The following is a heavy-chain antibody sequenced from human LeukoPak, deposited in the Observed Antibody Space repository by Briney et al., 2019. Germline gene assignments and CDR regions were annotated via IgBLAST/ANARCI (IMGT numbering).Heavy chain of an antibody. CDR2: IYYSGST. D-gene: IGHD4-17*01. CDR1: GGSISSYY. Sequence: SETLSLTCTVSGGSISSYYWSWIRQPPGKGLEWIGYIYYSGSTNYNPSLKSRVTISVDTSKNQFSLKLSSVTAADTAVYYCAREGGVCGDYPQWGQGTLVTVSS. V-gene: IGHV4-59*01. J-gene: IGHJ4*02. CDR3: AREGGVCGDYPQ.